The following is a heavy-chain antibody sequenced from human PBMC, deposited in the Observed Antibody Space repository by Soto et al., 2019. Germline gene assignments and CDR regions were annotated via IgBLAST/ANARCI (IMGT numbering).Heavy chain of an antibody. D-gene: IGHD6-19*01. Sequence: SETLSLTCTVSGGSISGYYGSWIRQPPGKGLEWIGYIYYSGSTNYNPSLKSRVTISVDTSKNQFSLKLSSVTAADTAVYYCARGGAVAGGYWFDPWGQGTLVTVSS. J-gene: IGHJ5*02. CDR1: GGSISGYY. V-gene: IGHV4-59*01. CDR2: IYYSGST. CDR3: ARGGAVAGGYWFDP.